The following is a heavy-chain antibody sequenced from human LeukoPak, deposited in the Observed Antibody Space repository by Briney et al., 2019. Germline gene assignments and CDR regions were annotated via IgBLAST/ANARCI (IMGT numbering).Heavy chain of an antibody. CDR3: ARDQGYCSGGSCYPYYYYGMDV. D-gene: IGHD2-15*01. Sequence: GGSLRLSCAASGFTFSSYWMSWVRQAPGKGLEWVANIKHDGSEKYYVDSVKGRFTISRDNAKNSLYLQMNSLRAEDTAVYYCARDQGYCSGGSCYPYYYYGMDVWGKGTTVTVSS. J-gene: IGHJ6*04. V-gene: IGHV3-7*03. CDR1: GFTFSSYW. CDR2: IKHDGSEK.